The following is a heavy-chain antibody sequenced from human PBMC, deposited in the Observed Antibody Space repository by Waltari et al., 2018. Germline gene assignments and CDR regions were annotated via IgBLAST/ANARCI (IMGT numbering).Heavy chain of an antibody. D-gene: IGHD1-1*01. V-gene: IGHV4-39*07. J-gene: IGHJ3*02. CDR2: IYYSGST. CDR1: GGSISTSSYY. Sequence: QLQLPESGPALVKPSETLSLPCTVSGGSISTSSYYLRCLRHPPGQALEWIGSIYYSGSTYYNPSLKSRVTISVDTSKNQFSLKLSSVTAADTAVYYCARERSAPTSAFDIWGQGTMVTVSS. CDR3: ARERSAPTSAFDI.